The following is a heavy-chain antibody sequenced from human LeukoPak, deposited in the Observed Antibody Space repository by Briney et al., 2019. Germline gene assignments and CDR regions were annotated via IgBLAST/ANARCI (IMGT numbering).Heavy chain of an antibody. V-gene: IGHV1-8*01. CDR1: GYTLSSDD. CDR2: MNPNSGNT. J-gene: IGHJ6*02. D-gene: IGHD2-15*01. Sequence: ASVKVSCKASGYTLSSDDINWVRQATGQGLEWMGWMNPNSGNTGYVQKFQGRVTMTRNTSISTAYMELSSLRSDDTAAYYCARAKTKVVVATVYYYYGMDVWGQGTTVTVSS. CDR3: ARAKTKVVVATVYYYYGMDV.